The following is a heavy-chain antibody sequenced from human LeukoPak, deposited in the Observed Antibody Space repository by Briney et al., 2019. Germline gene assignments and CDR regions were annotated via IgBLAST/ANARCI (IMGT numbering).Heavy chain of an antibody. Sequence: GGSLRLSCAASGFTFSSYAMSCVRQAPGKGLEWVSAISGSGGSTYYADSVKGRFTISRDNSKNTLYLQMNSLRAEDTAVYYCAKGEPDYDILTGYALNNYYYYMDVWGKGTTVTVSS. CDR3: AKGEPDYDILTGYALNNYYYYMDV. CDR1: GFTFSSYA. J-gene: IGHJ6*03. V-gene: IGHV3-23*01. CDR2: ISGSGGST. D-gene: IGHD3-9*01.